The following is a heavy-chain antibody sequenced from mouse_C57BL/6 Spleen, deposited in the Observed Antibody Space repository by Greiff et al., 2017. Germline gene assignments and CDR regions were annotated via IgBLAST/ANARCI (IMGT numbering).Heavy chain of an antibody. CDR2: IYPGDGDT. Sequence: VKLQQSGAELVKPGASVKISCKASGYAFSSYWMNWVKQRPGKGLEWIGQIYPGDGDTNYNGKFKGKATLTADKASSTAYMQLSSLTSEDSAVYFCARFYYGKGYWYFDVWGTGTTVTVSS. J-gene: IGHJ1*03. CDR3: ARFYYGKGYWYFDV. D-gene: IGHD2-1*01. CDR1: GYAFSSYW. V-gene: IGHV1-80*01.